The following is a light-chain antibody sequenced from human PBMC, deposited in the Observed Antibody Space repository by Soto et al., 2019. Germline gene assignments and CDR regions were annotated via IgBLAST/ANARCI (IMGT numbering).Light chain of an antibody. CDR3: QQYGSSRWT. CDR1: QSVSSSY. Sequence: EVVLTQSPGTLSLSRGERTTLSCRASQSVSSSYLAWYQQKPGQAPRLLIYAASSRATGIPDRFSGSGSGTDFTLTISRLEPEDFAVYYCQQYGSSRWTFGQGTKVETK. CDR2: AAS. V-gene: IGKV3-20*01. J-gene: IGKJ1*01.